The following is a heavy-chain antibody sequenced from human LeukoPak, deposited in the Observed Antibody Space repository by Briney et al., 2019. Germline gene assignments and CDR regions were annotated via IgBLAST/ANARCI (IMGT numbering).Heavy chain of an antibody. J-gene: IGHJ4*02. D-gene: IGHD5-18*01. CDR3: ARGRYSFAY. Sequence: SETLSLTCAVYGGSFSGYYWSWIRQPPGKGLEWIGEINHSGSTNYDPSLKSRVTISVDTSKDQFSLNLRSVTAADTAVYYCARGRYSFAYWGQGTLVTVSS. CDR1: GGSFSGYY. V-gene: IGHV4-34*01. CDR2: INHSGST.